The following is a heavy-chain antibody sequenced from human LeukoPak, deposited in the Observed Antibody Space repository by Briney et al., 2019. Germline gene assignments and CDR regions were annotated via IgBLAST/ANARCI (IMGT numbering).Heavy chain of an antibody. D-gene: IGHD6-13*01. V-gene: IGHV3-23*01. CDR3: AKVPCIAAAGP. CDR1: VFTFSSYA. Sequence: GGSLRLSCAASVFTFSSYAMSRVRQAPGKGLEWVSAISGSGGSTYYADSVKARFTISRDNSKNTLYLQMNSLRAEDTAVYYCAKVPCIAAAGPWGQGTLVTVSS. J-gene: IGHJ4*02. CDR2: ISGSGGST.